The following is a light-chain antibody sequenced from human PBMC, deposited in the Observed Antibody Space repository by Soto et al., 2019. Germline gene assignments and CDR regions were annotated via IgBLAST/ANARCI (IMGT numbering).Light chain of an antibody. CDR3: QQHNGYSERM. J-gene: IGKJ1*01. CDR2: GAS. CDR1: QSISTL. Sequence: DIQMTQSPSTLSASAGDRVTITCRASQSISTLLAWYQQKPGKAPKLLIYGASSLASGVPSRFSGSGSGTEFTLTISSLQPDDFATYYCQQHNGYSERMFGQGTKVEV. V-gene: IGKV1-5*01.